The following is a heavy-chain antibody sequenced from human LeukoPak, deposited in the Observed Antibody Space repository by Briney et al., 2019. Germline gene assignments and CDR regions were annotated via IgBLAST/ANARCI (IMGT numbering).Heavy chain of an antibody. CDR3: ARSVGSGSYFDY. J-gene: IGHJ4*02. CDR2: INYSGST. D-gene: IGHD3-22*01. CDR1: GGSISTISSGTYS. Sequence: PSETLSLTCTVSGGSISTISSGTYSWGWIRQPPGKGLEWIGSINYSGSTDYNPSLKSRVTISIDTSKNQFSLKLSSVTAADTAVYYCARSVGSGSYFDYWSQGTLVTVSS. V-gene: IGHV4-39*01.